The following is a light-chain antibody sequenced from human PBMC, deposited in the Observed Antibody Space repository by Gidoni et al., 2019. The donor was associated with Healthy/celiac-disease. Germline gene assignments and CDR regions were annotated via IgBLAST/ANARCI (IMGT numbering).Light chain of an antibody. V-gene: IGLV2-11*01. J-gene: IGLJ2*01. CDR1: SSDVGGYDY. CDR2: DVI. CDR3: CSYAGRYTV. Sequence: QSALTQPRSVSGSPGQSVTISCTGTSSDVGGYDYLSWYQHHPGKAPKLMIYDVIKRPSGGPDRFSGSKSGNTASLAISGLQADDEADYYCCSYAGRYTVFGGGTKLTVL.